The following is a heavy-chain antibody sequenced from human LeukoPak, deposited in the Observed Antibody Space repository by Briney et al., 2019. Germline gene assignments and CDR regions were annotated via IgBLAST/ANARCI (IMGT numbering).Heavy chain of an antibody. CDR3: ARSNGTWRYFFDS. CDR1: GGSISSSSYY. J-gene: IGHJ4*02. V-gene: IGHV4-39*01. Sequence: SETLSLTCTVSGGSISSSSYYWGWIRQPPGKRLEWIGSVFYTGTTYCNPSLKSRVTISVDTSKTQYSLRLSSVTATDTAVYYCARSNGTWRYFFDSWGQGTLVTVSS. D-gene: IGHD1-14*01. CDR2: VFYTGTT.